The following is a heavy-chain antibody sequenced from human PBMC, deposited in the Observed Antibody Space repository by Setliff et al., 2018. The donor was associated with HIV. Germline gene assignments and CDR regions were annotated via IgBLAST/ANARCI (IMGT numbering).Heavy chain of an antibody. Sequence: ASVKVSCKASGCTFNNYYMHWVRQAPGQGLEWMGIINPSDNGTYYAQKFQGRVTMTRDTSTSSVYMELRSLRSEDTAVYYCARAYYDSVWGSHRYRFYYFDYWGQGSLVTVSS. V-gene: IGHV1-46*02. J-gene: IGHJ4*02. CDR2: INPSDNGT. D-gene: IGHD3-16*02. CDR1: GCTFNNYY. CDR3: ARAYYDSVWGSHRYRFYYFDY.